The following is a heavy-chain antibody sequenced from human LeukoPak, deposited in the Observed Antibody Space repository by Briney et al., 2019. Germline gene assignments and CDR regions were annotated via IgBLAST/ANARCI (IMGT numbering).Heavy chain of an antibody. CDR3: AREAQYCSGGSCYGGYFQH. CDR2: INHSVPP. CDR1: GGSFSGYY. D-gene: IGHD2-15*01. V-gene: IGHV4-34*01. Sequence: PSETLSLTCPVYGGSFSGYYWGWIRQPPRNGREWIGEINHSVPPDYNPSFKSRVTISVDTSKNQFSLKLSYVTAADTAVYYCAREAQYCSGGSCYGGYFQHWGQGTLVTVSS. J-gene: IGHJ1*01.